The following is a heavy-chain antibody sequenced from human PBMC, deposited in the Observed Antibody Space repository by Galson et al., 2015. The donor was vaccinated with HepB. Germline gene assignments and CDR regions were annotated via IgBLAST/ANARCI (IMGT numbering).Heavy chain of an antibody. Sequence: SLRLSCAGSGFIFRNYWMHWVRQAPGKGLVWVSRINPDGSDTTYADSVKGRFTISRDNVRNTLYLLMNSLRAEDTSVYYCVRLGGLELVWGQGTLVTVSS. J-gene: IGHJ4*02. V-gene: IGHV3-74*01. CDR1: GFIFRNYW. CDR2: INPDGSDT. CDR3: VRLGGLELV. D-gene: IGHD1-7*01.